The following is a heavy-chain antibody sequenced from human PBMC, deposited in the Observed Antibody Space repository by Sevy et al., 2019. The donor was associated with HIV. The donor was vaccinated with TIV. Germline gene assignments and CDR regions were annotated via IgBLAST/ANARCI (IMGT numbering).Heavy chain of an antibody. CDR2: IWYDGSNK. CDR3: ARDLFSGGNAVYGY. Sequence: GGSLRLSCAASGFTYSSYGMHWVRQAPGKGLEWVAVIWYDGSNKEYADSVKGRFTISRDNSKNTLYVQMNSLRAEDTAVYYCARDLFSGGNAVYGYWGQGTLVTVSS. V-gene: IGHV3-33*01. J-gene: IGHJ4*02. CDR1: GFTYSSYG. D-gene: IGHD2-15*01.